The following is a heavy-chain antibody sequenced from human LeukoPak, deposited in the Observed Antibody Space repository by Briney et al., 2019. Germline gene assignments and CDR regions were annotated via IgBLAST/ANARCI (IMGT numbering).Heavy chain of an antibody. D-gene: IGHD2-2*02. CDR1: GYTFTSYG. Sequence: ASVKVSCKASGYTFTSYGISWVRQAPGQGLEWMGWMNLNSGNTGYAQKFQGRVTITRNTSISTAYMELSSLRSEDTAVYYCARVGVVVPAAIRGYNWFDPWGQGTLVTVSS. V-gene: IGHV1-8*03. J-gene: IGHJ5*02. CDR3: ARVGVVVPAAIRGYNWFDP. CDR2: MNLNSGNT.